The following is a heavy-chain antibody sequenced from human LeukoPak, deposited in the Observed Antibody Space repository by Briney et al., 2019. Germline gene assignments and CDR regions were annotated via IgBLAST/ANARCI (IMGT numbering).Heavy chain of an antibody. Sequence: GGSLRLSCAASGFTFSSYWMSWVRQAPGKGLEWVGRIKRTTDAGPTEYAAPVKGRFTISRDVSKNTLYLQMNSLKTEDTAVYYCTTYGGVNWGQGTLVTVSS. V-gene: IGHV3-15*01. J-gene: IGHJ4*02. CDR1: GFTFSSYW. D-gene: IGHD3-16*01. CDR3: TTYGGVN. CDR2: IKRTTDAGPT.